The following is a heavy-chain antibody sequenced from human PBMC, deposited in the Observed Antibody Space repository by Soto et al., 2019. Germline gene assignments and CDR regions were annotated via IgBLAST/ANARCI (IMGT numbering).Heavy chain of an antibody. CDR3: ARSRYDSSGYYLGTRAGPFDY. Sequence: QVQLQESGPGLVKPSGTLSLTCAVSGGSISSSNWWSWVRQPPGKGLEWIGEIYHSGSTNYNPSLKRRVTISVDKSKNQFSLKLSSVTAADTAVYYCARSRYDSSGYYLGTRAGPFDYWGQGTLVTVSS. V-gene: IGHV4-4*02. CDR1: GGSISSSNW. J-gene: IGHJ4*02. CDR2: IYHSGST. D-gene: IGHD3-22*01.